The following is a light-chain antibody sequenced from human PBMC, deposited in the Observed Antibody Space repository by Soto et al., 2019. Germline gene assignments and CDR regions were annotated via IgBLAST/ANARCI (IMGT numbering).Light chain of an antibody. Sequence: EIVLTQSPATLSLSPGERATLSCRASQSVGNYLAWYQQKPGQAPRLLIYDASSRATGIPARFGGSGSGTDFTLTISSLQPEDFAVYYCQQRSSWPSLTFGGGTKV. CDR2: DAS. J-gene: IGKJ4*01. CDR3: QQRSSWPSLT. CDR1: QSVGNY. V-gene: IGKV3-11*01.